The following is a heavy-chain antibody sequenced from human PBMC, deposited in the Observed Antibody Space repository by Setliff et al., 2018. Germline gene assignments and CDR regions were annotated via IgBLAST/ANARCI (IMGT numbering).Heavy chain of an antibody. J-gene: IGHJ4*02. V-gene: IGHV4-34*01. CDR1: GGSFSGYY. Sequence: SETMSLTCAVYGGSFSGYYWSWIRQPPGKGLEWIGEINHSGSTNYNPSLKSRVTISVDTSKNQFSLKLSSVTAADTAVYYCARTPDGFLGDGYNLNTLGYFDSWGQGTLVTVSS. D-gene: IGHD3-3*01. CDR3: ARTPDGFLGDGYNLNTLGYFDS. CDR2: INHSGST.